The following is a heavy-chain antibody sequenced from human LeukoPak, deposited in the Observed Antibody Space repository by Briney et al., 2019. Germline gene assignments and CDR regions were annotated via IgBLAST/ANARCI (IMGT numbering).Heavy chain of an antibody. Sequence: GGSLRLSCAASEFDFSSHAMTWVRQAPGKGLEWVAVISYDGSNKYYADSVKGRFTISRDNSKNTLYLQMNSLRAEDTAVYYCAKEVDSGYDLFDYWGQGTLVTVSS. J-gene: IGHJ4*02. V-gene: IGHV3-30*18. D-gene: IGHD5-12*01. CDR3: AKEVDSGYDLFDY. CDR1: EFDFSSHA. CDR2: ISYDGSNK.